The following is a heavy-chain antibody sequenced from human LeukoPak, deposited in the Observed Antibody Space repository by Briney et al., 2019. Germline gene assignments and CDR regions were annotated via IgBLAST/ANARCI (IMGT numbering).Heavy chain of an antibody. CDR3: AAETRSSGWYETYYGMDV. V-gene: IGHV1-58*02. CDR1: GFTFTSSA. Sequence: SVKVSCKASGFTFTSSAMQWVRQARGQRLEWIGWIVVGSGNTNYAQKFQERVTITRDMSTSTAYMELSSLRSEDTAVYYCAAETRSSGWYETYYGMDVWGQGTTVTVSS. J-gene: IGHJ6*02. D-gene: IGHD6-19*01. CDR2: IVVGSGNT.